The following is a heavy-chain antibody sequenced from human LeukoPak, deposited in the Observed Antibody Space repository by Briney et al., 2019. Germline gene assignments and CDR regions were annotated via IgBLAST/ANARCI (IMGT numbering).Heavy chain of an antibody. V-gene: IGHV3-11*04. CDR3: ARGRGIMIVVVRWFDP. Sequence: GGSLRLSCAASGFTFSDYYMSWLRQAPGKGLEGVSYISSSGCTIYYADSVKGRFTISRDNAKNSLYLQMNSLRSEDTAVYYCARGRGIMIVVVRWFDPWGQGTLVTVSS. D-gene: IGHD3-22*01. CDR1: GFTFSDYY. J-gene: IGHJ5*02. CDR2: ISSSGCTI.